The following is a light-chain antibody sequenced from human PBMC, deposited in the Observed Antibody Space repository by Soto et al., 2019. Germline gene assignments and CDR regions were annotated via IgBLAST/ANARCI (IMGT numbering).Light chain of an antibody. J-gene: IGLJ1*01. CDR2: DVS. V-gene: IGLV2-14*01. CDR3: RSYTSSSTLYA. Sequence: QSALTQPASVSGSPGQSITISCTGTSSDVGRYNYVSWYQQHPGKAPKLMIHDVSNRPSGVSDRFSGSKSGNTGSLTLSGLQAEDEADYYCRSYTSSSTLYAFGTGTKLTVL. CDR1: SSDVGRYNY.